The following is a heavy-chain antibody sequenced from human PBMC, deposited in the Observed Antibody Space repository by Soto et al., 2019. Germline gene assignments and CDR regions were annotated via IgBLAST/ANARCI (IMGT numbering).Heavy chain of an antibody. CDR1: GVSFSDAW. V-gene: IGHV3-15*01. CDR2: IKREADGGTT. D-gene: IGHD3-22*01. Sequence: GGSLGLSCAASGVSFSDAWMSWVAQGPGRGLEWVGRIKREADGGTTDYAAPVKGRLTISRDDSKNTLYLRMNSLKTEDTAVYYCTTGFSHGYYNFDYWGQGTPVTVSS. J-gene: IGHJ4*02. CDR3: TTGFSHGYYNFDY.